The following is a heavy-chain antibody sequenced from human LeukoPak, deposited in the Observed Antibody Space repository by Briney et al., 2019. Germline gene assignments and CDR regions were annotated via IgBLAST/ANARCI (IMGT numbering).Heavy chain of an antibody. CDR2: VYYTGRT. CDR3: ARHMSVSYDAFDL. V-gene: IGHV4-59*08. J-gene: IGHJ3*01. D-gene: IGHD3-10*01. CDR1: GGSLTGYY. Sequence: KTSETLSLTCTVSGGSLTGYYWSWIRQPPGKGLEWIAYVYYTGRTLYDPSLESRVTISVDTSKTQISLKLTSVTAADTAVFYCARHMSVSYDAFDLWGRGTPVTVSS.